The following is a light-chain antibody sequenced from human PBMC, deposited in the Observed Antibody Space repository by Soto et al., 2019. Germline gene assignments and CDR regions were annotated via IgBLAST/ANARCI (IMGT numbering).Light chain of an antibody. CDR2: DAS. J-gene: IGKJ1*01. V-gene: IGKV3-11*01. Sequence: ASQSVGSYLAWYQQKPGQAPRLLIYDASNRATGIPDRFSGSSSGTDFTHAIGSLEPEDFPVYSCRQYGHSPGTIGQGTKVDIK. CDR1: QSVGSY. CDR3: RQYGHSPGT.